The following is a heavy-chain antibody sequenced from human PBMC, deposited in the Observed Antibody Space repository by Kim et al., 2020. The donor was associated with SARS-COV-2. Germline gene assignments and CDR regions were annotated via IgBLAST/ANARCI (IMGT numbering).Heavy chain of an antibody. J-gene: IGHJ4*02. D-gene: IGHD1-26*01. V-gene: IGHV1-18*01. CDR3: ARDLIGKTPFDY. Sequence: NYAQRIQGRVTMTTDTSTSTAYMELSSLGSDDTAVYYCARDLIGKTPFDYWGQGTLVTVSS.